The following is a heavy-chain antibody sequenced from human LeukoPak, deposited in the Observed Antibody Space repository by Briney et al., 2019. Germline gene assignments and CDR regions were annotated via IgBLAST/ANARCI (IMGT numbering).Heavy chain of an antibody. CDR3: ARGVEIAYYDFWSGYYFDY. J-gene: IGHJ4*02. CDR2: IYYSGST. Sequence: SETLSLTCTVSGDSVTTYYWSWIRQHPGKGLEWIGYIYYSGSTYYNPSLKSRVTISVDTSKNQFSLKLSSVTAADTAVYYCARGVEIAYYDFWSGYYFDYWGQGTLVTVSS. V-gene: IGHV4-59*06. D-gene: IGHD3-3*01. CDR1: GDSVTTYY.